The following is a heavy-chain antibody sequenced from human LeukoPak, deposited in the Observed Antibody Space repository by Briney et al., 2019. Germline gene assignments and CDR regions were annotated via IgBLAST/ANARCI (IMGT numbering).Heavy chain of an antibody. CDR3: ARSSITIFGVVIIRYWYFDL. V-gene: IGHV4-39*07. CDR1: GGSISTSSYY. CDR2: VYYSGNT. Sequence: PSETLSLTCTVSGGSISTSSYYWGWIRQPPGKGLEWIGSVYYSGNTYYNPSLRSRVTISLDTSKSQFSLKLSSVTAADTAVYYCARSSITIFGVVIIRYWYFDLWGRGTLVTVSS. D-gene: IGHD3-3*01. J-gene: IGHJ2*01.